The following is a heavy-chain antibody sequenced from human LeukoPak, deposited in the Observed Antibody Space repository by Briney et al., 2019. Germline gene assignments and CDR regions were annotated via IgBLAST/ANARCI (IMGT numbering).Heavy chain of an antibody. CDR3: ATEKRYCSSTSCYTPYYYYYYGMDV. J-gene: IGHJ6*02. V-gene: IGHV1-24*01. Sequence: ASVKVSCKVSGYTLIELSMHWVRQAPGKGLEWMGGFDPEDGETIYAQKFQGRVTMTEDTSTDTAYMELSGLRSEDTAVYYCATEKRYCSSTSCYTPYYYYYYGMDVWGQGTTVTVSS. D-gene: IGHD2-2*02. CDR2: FDPEDGET. CDR1: GYTLIELS.